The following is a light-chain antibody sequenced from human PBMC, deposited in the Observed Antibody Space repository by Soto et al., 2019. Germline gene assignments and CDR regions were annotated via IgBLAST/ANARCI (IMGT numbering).Light chain of an antibody. CDR2: GAS. V-gene: IGKV3-20*01. CDR1: QSVSSSY. CDR3: HQYSSSPPEFT. Sequence: EIVLTQSPGTLSVSPGQRITLSCRASQSVSSSYLAWYQQRPGQAPRLLIFGASYRATGIPDRFSGSGSGTDFTLTISRLELEDFAVYDCHQYSSSPPEFTFGPGTKVDSK. J-gene: IGKJ3*01.